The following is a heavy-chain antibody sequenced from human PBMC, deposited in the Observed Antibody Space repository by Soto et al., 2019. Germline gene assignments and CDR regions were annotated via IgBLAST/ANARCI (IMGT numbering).Heavy chain of an antibody. CDR2: ISGSSITI. CDR3: TTGLRLADY. D-gene: IGHD4-17*01. J-gene: IGHJ4*02. Sequence: PGGSLRLSCAASGFTFSSYAMGWVRQAPGKGLEWVSYISGSSITIYYADSVKGRFTISRDNAKNTLYLQMNNLKIEDTAVYYCTTGLRLADYWGQGALVTVSS. CDR1: GFTFSSYA. V-gene: IGHV3-48*01.